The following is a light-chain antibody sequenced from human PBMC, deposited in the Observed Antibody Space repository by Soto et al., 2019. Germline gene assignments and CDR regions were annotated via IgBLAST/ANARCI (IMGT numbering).Light chain of an antibody. CDR3: CSYAGGYTFV. CDR1: SNDVGDYDY. Sequence: QSALTQPRSVSGSPGQSVTISCTGTSNDVGDYDYVSWYQQYPGTAPKLIIYDVNKRPSGVPDRFSGSKSGNTASLTISALQAEDEADYYCCSYAGGYTFVFGTGTKLTVL. CDR2: DVN. V-gene: IGLV2-11*01. J-gene: IGLJ1*01.